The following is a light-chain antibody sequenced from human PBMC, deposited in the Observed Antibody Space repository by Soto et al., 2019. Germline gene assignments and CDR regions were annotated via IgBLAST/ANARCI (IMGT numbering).Light chain of an antibody. V-gene: IGKV3-20*01. J-gene: IGKJ4*01. CDR3: QQYNSYPRT. CDR1: QSVSSSY. CDR2: GAS. Sequence: EIVLTQSPGTLSLSPGERATLSCRASQSVSSSYLAWYQQKPGQAPRLLIYGASSRATGIPDRFSGSRSGTDFTLTISSLQPEDFATYYCQQYNSYPRTFGGGTKVDIK.